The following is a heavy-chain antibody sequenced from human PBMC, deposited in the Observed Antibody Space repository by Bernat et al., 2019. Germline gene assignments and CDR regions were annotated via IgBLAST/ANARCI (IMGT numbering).Heavy chain of an antibody. Sequence: QVQLVESGGGVVQPGRSLRLSCAASGFTFSSYGMHWVRQAPGKGLEWVAVIWYDGSNKYYADSVKGRFTISRDNSKNTLYLQMNSLRAEDTAVYYCAVLKEGLGYCSGGSCYSFDYWGQGTLVTVSS. D-gene: IGHD2-15*01. CDR3: AVLKEGLGYCSGGSCYSFDY. CDR1: GFTFSSYG. J-gene: IGHJ4*02. CDR2: IWYDGSNK. V-gene: IGHV3-33*01.